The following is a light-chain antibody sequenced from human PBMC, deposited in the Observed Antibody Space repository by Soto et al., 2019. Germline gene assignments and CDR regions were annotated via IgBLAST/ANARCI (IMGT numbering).Light chain of an antibody. J-gene: IGLJ2*01. CDR1: SSDVGGNKF. CDR2: EVN. V-gene: IGLV2-8*01. CDR3: SAFGGSNDVL. Sequence: QSVLTQPPSASGSPGQSVTISCTGTSSDVGGNKFVSWYQQHPGKAPRLIIYEVNRRPSGVPDRFSGSKSGNTASLTVSGLQDEDEAYYYCSAFGGSNDVLFGGGTKLTVL.